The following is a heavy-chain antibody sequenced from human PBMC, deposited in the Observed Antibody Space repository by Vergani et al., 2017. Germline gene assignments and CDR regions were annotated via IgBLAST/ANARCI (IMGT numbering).Heavy chain of an antibody. J-gene: IGHJ6*03. CDR3: ASGNYDFWSGYYNHYYYYYMDV. D-gene: IGHD3-3*01. Sequence: QVQLQESGPGLVKPSETLSLTCTVSGGSISSYYWSWIRQPPGKGLEWIGYIYYSGSTNYNPSLKSRVTISVDTSKNQFSLKLSSVTAADTAVYYCASGNYDFWSGYYNHYYYYYMDVWGKGTTVTVSS. V-gene: IGHV4-59*01. CDR2: IYYSGST. CDR1: GGSISSYY.